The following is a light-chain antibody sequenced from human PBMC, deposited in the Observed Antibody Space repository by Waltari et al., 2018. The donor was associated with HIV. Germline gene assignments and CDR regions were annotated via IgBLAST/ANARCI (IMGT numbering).Light chain of an antibody. J-gene: IGLJ1*01. Sequence: QSALTQPRSVSGSPGQPVTIPCTGTSSDVGAYNHVSWYQQHPGKAPKLMIYEVNKRPSGVPDRFAGSKSGNTASLNISGLQAEDESDYYCCSYAGIWGVFGTGTKVTVL. CDR1: SSDVGAYNH. CDR2: EVN. CDR3: CSYAGIWGV. V-gene: IGLV2-11*01.